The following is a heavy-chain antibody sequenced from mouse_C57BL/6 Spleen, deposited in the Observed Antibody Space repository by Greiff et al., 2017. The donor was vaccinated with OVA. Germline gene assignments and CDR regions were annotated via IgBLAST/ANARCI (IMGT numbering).Heavy chain of an antibody. D-gene: IGHD3-3*01. CDR1: GFTFSSYA. CDR3: ARERFRDYAMDY. V-gene: IGHV5-4*01. Sequence: EVNLVESGGGLVKPGGSLKLSCAASGFTFSSYAMSWVRQTPEKRLEWVATISDGGSYTYYPDNVKGRFTISRDNAKNNLYLQMSHLKSEDTAMYYCARERFRDYAMDYWGQGTSVTVSS. J-gene: IGHJ4*01. CDR2: ISDGGSYT.